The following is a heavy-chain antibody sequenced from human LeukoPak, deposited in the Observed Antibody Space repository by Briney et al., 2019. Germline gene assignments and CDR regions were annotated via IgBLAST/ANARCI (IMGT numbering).Heavy chain of an antibody. V-gene: IGHV3-30*02. CDR3: AKRSRCSGGSCYYDY. J-gene: IGHJ4*02. D-gene: IGHD2-15*01. CDR1: GSSFSDYY. CDR2: IRYDGSNK. Sequence: GGSLRLSCAASGSSFSDYYMSWIRQAPGKGLEWVAFIRYDGSNKYYADSVKGRFTISRDNSKNTLYLQMNSLRAEDTAVYYCAKRSRCSGGSCYYDYRGQGTLVTVSS.